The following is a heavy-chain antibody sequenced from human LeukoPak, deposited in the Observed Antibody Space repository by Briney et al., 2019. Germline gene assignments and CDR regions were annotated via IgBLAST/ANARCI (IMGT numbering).Heavy chain of an antibody. CDR3: AGQLPDEQQLVPRTYTPYYYYGMDV. J-gene: IGHJ6*02. Sequence: ASVKVSCKASGYTFTGYCMHWVRQAPGQGLEWMGWINPNSGGTNYAQKFQGRVTMTRDTSISTAYMELSRLRSDDTAVYYCAGQLPDEQQLVPRTYTPYYYYGMDVWGQGTTVTVSS. CDR2: INPNSGGT. CDR1: GYTFTGYC. V-gene: IGHV1-2*02. D-gene: IGHD6-13*01.